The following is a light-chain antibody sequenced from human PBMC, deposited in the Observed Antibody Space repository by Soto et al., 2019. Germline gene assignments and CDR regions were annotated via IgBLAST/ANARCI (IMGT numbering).Light chain of an antibody. CDR3: AAWGDSLNGYV. V-gene: IGLV1-44*01. CDR2: GDN. CDR1: SSNIGTNT. Sequence: QSVLTQSPSASGTPGQRVTISCSGSSSNIGTNTVNWYQQLPGTAPKLLIYGDNQRPSGVPDRFSGSKSGTSASLAISGLQSEDEADYYCAAWGDSLNGYVFAAGTKVTVL. J-gene: IGLJ1*01.